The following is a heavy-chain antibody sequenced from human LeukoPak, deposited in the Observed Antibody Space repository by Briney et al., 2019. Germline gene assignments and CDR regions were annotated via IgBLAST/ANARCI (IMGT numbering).Heavy chain of an antibody. V-gene: IGHV4-38-2*02. Sequence: SGTLSLTCTVSGFSISSGYYWGWIRQPPGKGLEWIGDIYHSGSAYYNPSLKSRVTLSVDTSKNQFSLNLTSVTAADTAVYYCARDRGYYDTSGYYGDAFDIWGQGTKVTVSS. D-gene: IGHD3-22*01. CDR2: IYHSGSA. J-gene: IGHJ3*02. CDR1: GFSISSGYY. CDR3: ARDRGYYDTSGYYGDAFDI.